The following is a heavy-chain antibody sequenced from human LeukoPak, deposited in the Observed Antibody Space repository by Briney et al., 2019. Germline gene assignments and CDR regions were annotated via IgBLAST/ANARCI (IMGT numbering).Heavy chain of an antibody. J-gene: IGHJ6*02. Sequence: PGGSLRLSCAASGFTFSSYEMNWVRQAPGKGLEWVSYISSSGSIIYYADSVKGRFTISRDNAKNSLYLQMNSLRAEDTAVYYCASFLEWFRTYYYYGMDVWGQGTTVTVSS. D-gene: IGHD3-3*01. CDR3: ASFLEWFRTYYYYGMDV. CDR2: ISSSGSII. CDR1: GFTFSSYE. V-gene: IGHV3-48*03.